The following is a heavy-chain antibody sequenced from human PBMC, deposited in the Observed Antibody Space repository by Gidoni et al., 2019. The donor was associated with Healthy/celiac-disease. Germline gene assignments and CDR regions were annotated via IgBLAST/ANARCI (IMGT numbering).Heavy chain of an antibody. D-gene: IGHD6-13*01. CDR1: GGSISSSSYY. Sequence: QLQLQESGPGLVKPSETLSLTCTVAGGSISSSSYYWGWIRQPPGKGLEWIGSIYYSGSIYYNPSLKSRVTISVDTSKNQFSLKLSSVTAADTAVYYCASPDSRAGHDAFDIWGQGTMVTVSS. CDR3: ASPDSRAGHDAFDI. J-gene: IGHJ3*02. V-gene: IGHV4-39*01. CDR2: IYYSGSI.